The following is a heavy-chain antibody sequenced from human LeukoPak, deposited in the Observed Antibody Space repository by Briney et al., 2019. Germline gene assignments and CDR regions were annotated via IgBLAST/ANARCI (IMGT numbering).Heavy chain of an antibody. CDR2: INSDGSST. CDR3: ARGGHRMGATPYCDY. Sequence: GGSLRLSCAASGFTFSSYWMHWVRQAPGKGLVWVSRINSDGSSTSYADSVKGRFTISRDNAKNTLYLQMNSLRAEDTAVYYCARGGHRMGATPYCDYWGQGTLVTVSS. CDR1: GFTFSSYW. J-gene: IGHJ4*02. V-gene: IGHV3-74*01. D-gene: IGHD1-26*01.